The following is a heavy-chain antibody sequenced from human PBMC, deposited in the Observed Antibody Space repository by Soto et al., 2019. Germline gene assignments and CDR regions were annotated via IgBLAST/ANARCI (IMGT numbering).Heavy chain of an antibody. CDR1: GYTFIHYG. CDR2: INPYNGNT. J-gene: IGHJ6*03. D-gene: IGHD3-3*01. CDR3: ARGLGDYDFWSAQSPPYYMDV. Sequence: VHLVQSGGEVKKPGASVKVSCEASGYTFIHYGITWVRQAPGQGLEWMGWINPYNGNTDYAQKLQGRVTMTTDTSTTTAYRELRSLRSDDTAVYYCARGLGDYDFWSAQSPPYYMDVWGKGTTVTVSS. V-gene: IGHV1-18*01.